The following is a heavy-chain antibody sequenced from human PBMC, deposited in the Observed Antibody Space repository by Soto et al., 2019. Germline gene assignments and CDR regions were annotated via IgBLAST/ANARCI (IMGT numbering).Heavy chain of an antibody. CDR3: AALAEIVVVPAATRDNWFDP. V-gene: IGHV1-69*02. CDR1: GGTFSSYT. D-gene: IGHD2-2*01. J-gene: IGHJ5*02. CDR2: IIPILGIA. Sequence: VKVSCKASGGTFSSYTISWVRQAPGQGLEWMGRIIPILGIANYAQKFQGRVTITADKSTSTAYMELSSLRSEDTAVYYCAALAEIVVVPAATRDNWFDPWGQGTLVTVSS.